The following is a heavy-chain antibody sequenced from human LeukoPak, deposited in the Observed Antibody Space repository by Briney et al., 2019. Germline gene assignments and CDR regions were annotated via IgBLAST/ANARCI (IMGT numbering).Heavy chain of an antibody. CDR3: ARDQNHYGDLGFDC. D-gene: IGHD4-17*01. J-gene: IGHJ4*02. CDR2: IKQDGSEK. Sequence: GGSLRLSCAASGFTFSSYWMTWVRQAPGKGLEWVANIKQDGSEKYYVDSVKGRFTISRDNAKNSLSLQMNSLRAEDTAVYYCARDQNHYGDLGFDCWGQGTLVTVSS. CDR1: GFTFSSYW. V-gene: IGHV3-7*01.